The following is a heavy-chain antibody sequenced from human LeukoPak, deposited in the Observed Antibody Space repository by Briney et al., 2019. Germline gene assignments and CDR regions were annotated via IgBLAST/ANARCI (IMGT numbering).Heavy chain of an antibody. CDR2: IKQDGSEK. CDR3: ARDGFIVVVPAAPTGWFDP. CDR1: GFTFSSYW. V-gene: IGHV3-7*01. D-gene: IGHD2-2*01. Sequence: GGSLRLSCAASGFTFSSYWMSWVRQAPGKGLEWVANIKQDGSEKYYVDSVKGRFTISRDNAKNSLYLQMNSLRAEDTAVYYCARDGFIVVVPAAPTGWFDPWGQGTLVTVSS. J-gene: IGHJ5*02.